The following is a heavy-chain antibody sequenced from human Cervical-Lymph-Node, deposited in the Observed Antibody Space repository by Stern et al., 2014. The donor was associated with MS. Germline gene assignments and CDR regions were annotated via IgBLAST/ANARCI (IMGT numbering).Heavy chain of an antibody. J-gene: IGHJ6*02. D-gene: IGHD3-3*01. Sequence: QLQLQESGPGLVKPSETLSLTCTVSGASVSSGSYYWGWIRQSPGKRLEWIGYFSHTGPPPPTPPLSWGVTIPIDPPNTHFFLNLPSVTATDTAVYYCARHDQFLGGMDVWGQGTTVTVSS. CDR1: GASVSSGSYY. CDR3: ARHDQFLGGMDV. V-gene: IGHV4-39*01. CDR2: FSHTGPP.